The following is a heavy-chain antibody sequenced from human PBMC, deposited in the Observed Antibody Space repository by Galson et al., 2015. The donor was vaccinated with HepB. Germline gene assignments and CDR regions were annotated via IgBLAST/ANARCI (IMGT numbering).Heavy chain of an antibody. CDR3: ARDPPRYSSSWYPRDFQH. CDR2: ISSSSSTI. D-gene: IGHD6-13*01. CDR1: GFTFSSYS. J-gene: IGHJ1*01. Sequence: SLRLSCAASGFTFSSYSMNWVRQAPGKGLEWVSYISSSSSTIYYADSVKGRFTISRDNAKNSLYLQMNSLRAEDTAVYYCARDPPRYSSSWYPRDFQHWGQGTLVTVSS. V-gene: IGHV3-48*01.